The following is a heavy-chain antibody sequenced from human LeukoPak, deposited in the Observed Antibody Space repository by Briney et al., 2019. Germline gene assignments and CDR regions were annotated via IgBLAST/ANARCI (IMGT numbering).Heavy chain of an antibody. V-gene: IGHV4-34*01. Sequence: ETLSLTCGVYGGSFSGYYWSWIRQPPGKGLEWIGEINHSGTTNYNPSLKSRLTISVDTSKNQFSLKLSSVTAADTAVYYCARGMTNWGQGTLVTVSS. CDR3: ARGMTN. CDR2: INHSGTT. D-gene: IGHD4-11*01. CDR1: GGSFSGYY. J-gene: IGHJ4*02.